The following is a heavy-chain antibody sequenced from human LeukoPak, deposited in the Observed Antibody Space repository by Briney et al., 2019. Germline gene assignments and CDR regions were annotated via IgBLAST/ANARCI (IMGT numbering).Heavy chain of an antibody. CDR1: GFTFSSYD. D-gene: IGHD3-10*01. V-gene: IGHV3-13*04. J-gene: IGHJ3*02. CDR2: IGTAGDT. Sequence: GGSLRLSCAASGFTFSSYDMHWVRQATGKGLEWVSAIGTAGDTYYPGSVKGRFTISRENAKNSLYLQMNSLRAGDTAVYYCARESYGSGSYYAFDIWGQGTMVTVSS. CDR3: ARESYGSGSYYAFDI.